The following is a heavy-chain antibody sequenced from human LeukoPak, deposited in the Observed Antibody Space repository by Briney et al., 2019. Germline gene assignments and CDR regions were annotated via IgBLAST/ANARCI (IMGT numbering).Heavy chain of an antibody. J-gene: IGHJ4*02. V-gene: IGHV3-33*01. D-gene: IGHD6-19*01. CDR3: ARDGSGWSSDY. CDR1: GFTFREYG. CDR2: MWNDGITG. Sequence: GGSLRLSCVASGFTFREYGFHWVRQAPGKGLEWVAVMWNDGITGKYADSVRGRFSVSRDNSKNTVYLQMDSLRADDTSVYYCARDGSGWSSDYWGQGTLITVSS.